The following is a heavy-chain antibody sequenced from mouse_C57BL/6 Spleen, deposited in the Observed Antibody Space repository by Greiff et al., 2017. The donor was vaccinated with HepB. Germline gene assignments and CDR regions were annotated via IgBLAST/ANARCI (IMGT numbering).Heavy chain of an antibody. J-gene: IGHJ3*01. D-gene: IGHD2-4*01. CDR3: VYDYDDAY. CDR2: ISDGGSYT. V-gene: IGHV5-4*01. Sequence: EVQLVESGGGLVKPGGSLKLSCAASGFTFSSYAMSWVRQTPEKRLEWVATISDGGSYTYYPDNVKGRFTISRDNAKNNLYLQMSHLKSEDTAMYYCVYDYDDAYWGQGTLVTVSA. CDR1: GFTFSSYA.